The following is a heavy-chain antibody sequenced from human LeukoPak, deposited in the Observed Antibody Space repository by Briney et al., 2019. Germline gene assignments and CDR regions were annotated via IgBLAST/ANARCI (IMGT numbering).Heavy chain of an antibody. CDR3: AKDVYGDYGGLVY. D-gene: IGHD4-17*01. CDR1: GFTFSNAW. J-gene: IGHJ4*02. V-gene: IGHV3-23*01. Sequence: GGSLRLSCAASGFTFSNAWMSWVRQAPGKGLEWVSTINGSVGNTYYADSVKGRFTISRDNSKNTLYLQMNSLRAEDTAVYYCAKDVYGDYGGLVYWGQGTLVTVSS. CDR2: INGSVGNT.